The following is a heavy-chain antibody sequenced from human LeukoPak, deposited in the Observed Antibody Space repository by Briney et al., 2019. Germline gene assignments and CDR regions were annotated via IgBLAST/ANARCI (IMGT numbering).Heavy chain of an antibody. Sequence: GRSLRLSCAASGFTFSSYGMQWVRQAPGKGLEWVAVISYDGSNKYYADSVKGRFTISRDNSKNTLYLQMNSLRAEDTAVYYCAKGYDFWSGYSDYWGQGTLVTVSS. V-gene: IGHV3-30*18. D-gene: IGHD3-3*01. CDR2: ISYDGSNK. CDR1: GFTFSSYG. J-gene: IGHJ4*02. CDR3: AKGYDFWSGYSDY.